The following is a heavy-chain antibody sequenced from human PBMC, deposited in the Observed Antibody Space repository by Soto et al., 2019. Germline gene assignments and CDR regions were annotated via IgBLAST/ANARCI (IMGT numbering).Heavy chain of an antibody. CDR2: IYYSGDT. D-gene: IGHD3-16*01. CDR3: ARRGFYMLTFGVGDANAFDI. Sequence: SETLSLTCTVSGGSITSDYWSWIRQPPEKGLEWIGYIYYSGDTNYKPSLKSRVTISVDTSKNQFSLKLTSVTAADTAMYYCARRGFYMLTFGVGDANAFDIWGQGKMVT. V-gene: IGHV4-59*13. CDR1: GGSITSDY. J-gene: IGHJ3*02.